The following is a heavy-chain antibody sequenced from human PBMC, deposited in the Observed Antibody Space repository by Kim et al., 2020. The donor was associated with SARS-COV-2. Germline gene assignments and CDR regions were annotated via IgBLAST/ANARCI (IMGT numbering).Heavy chain of an antibody. V-gene: IGHV7-4-1*02. J-gene: IGHJ6*02. CDR2: INTNTGNP. CDR3: ARSEDPVYYYYGMDV. D-gene: IGHD2-15*01. Sequence: ASVKVSCKASGYTFTSYVMNWVRQAPGQGLEWMGWINTNTGNPTYAQGFTGRFVFSLDTSVSTAYLQISSLKAEDTAVYYCARSEDPVYYYYGMDVWGQGNTVTVSS. CDR1: GYTFTSYV.